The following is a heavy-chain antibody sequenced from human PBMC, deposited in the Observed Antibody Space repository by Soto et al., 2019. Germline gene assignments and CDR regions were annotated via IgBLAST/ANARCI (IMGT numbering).Heavy chain of an antibody. J-gene: IGHJ4*02. CDR1: AGTFSNYA. D-gene: IGHD3-22*01. CDR2: IIPIFGTT. Sequence: SVKVSCTASAGTFSNYAINWVRQAPGQGLEWMGVIIPIFGTTHYAQKFQGRVTVTADGSPSTVYMELSSLRFEDTAVYYCARDIPKDYYDSGGYYLDYWGQGTLVTVSS. CDR3: ARDIPKDYYDSGGYYLDY. V-gene: IGHV1-69*13.